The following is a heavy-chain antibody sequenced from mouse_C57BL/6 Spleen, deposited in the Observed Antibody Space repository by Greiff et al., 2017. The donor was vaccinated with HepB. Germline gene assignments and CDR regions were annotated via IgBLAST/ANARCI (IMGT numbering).Heavy chain of an antibody. J-gene: IGHJ3*01. D-gene: IGHD1-1*01. Sequence: QVQLQQPGAELVRPGSSVKLSCKASGYTFTSYWMDWVKQRPGQGLEWIGNIYPSDSETHYNQKFKDKATLTVDKSSSTAYMQLSSLTSEDSAVYYCAREYYGSSFAYWGQGTLVTVSA. CDR2: IYPSDSET. V-gene: IGHV1-61*01. CDR1: GYTFTSYW. CDR3: AREYYGSSFAY.